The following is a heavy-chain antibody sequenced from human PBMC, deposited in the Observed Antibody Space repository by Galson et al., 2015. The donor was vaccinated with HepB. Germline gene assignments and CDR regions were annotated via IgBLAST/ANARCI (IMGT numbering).Heavy chain of an antibody. J-gene: IGHJ4*02. CDR3: ARVEMATIVDY. CDR1: GFTFSDYY. V-gene: IGHV3-11*01. Sequence: SLRLSCATSGFTFSDYYMSWIRQAPGKGLEWVSYISSSGSTIYYADSVKGRFTISRDNAKNSLYLQMNSLRAEDTAVYYCARVEMATIVDYWGQGTLVTVSS. D-gene: IGHD5-24*01. CDR2: ISSSGSTI.